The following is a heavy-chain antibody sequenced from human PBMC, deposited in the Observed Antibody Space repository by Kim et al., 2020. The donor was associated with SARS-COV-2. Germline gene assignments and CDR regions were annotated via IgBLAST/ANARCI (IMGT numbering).Heavy chain of an antibody. CDR1: GYTLTELS. D-gene: IGHD2-15*01. Sequence: ASVKVSCKVSGYTLTELSMHWVRQAPGKGLEWMGGFDPEDGETIYAQTFQGRVTMTEDTYTDTAYMELSSLRSEDTAGYYCATGRVAGPPAWFDPWGQGTLVTVSS. V-gene: IGHV1-24*01. CDR3: ATGRVAGPPAWFDP. J-gene: IGHJ5*02. CDR2: FDPEDGET.